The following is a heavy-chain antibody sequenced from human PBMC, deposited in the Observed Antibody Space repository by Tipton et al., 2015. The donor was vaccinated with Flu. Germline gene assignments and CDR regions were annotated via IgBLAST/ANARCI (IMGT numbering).Heavy chain of an antibody. V-gene: IGHV1-18*04. CDR2: ISIYNGNT. D-gene: IGHD3/OR15-3a*01. CDR3: AREGRPGHLVPVSDASLDSCAP. Sequence: QLVQSGAEVKKPGASVKVSCKASGYTFTGYGIYWVRQAPGQGLERMGWISIYNGNTNYEQKFQGRVTMARDTSTNTAYMELRSWRPADTAVLSCAREGRPGHLVPVSDASLDSCAPGGQGPLVPVSS. CDR1: GYTFTGYG. J-gene: IGHJ5*02.